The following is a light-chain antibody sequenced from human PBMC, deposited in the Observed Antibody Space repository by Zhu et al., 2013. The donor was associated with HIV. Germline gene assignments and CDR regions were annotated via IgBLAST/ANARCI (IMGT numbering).Light chain of an antibody. CDR1: NSNIISRS. V-gene: IGLV1-44*01. J-gene: IGLJ3*02. Sequence: QSVLTQPPSASGTPGQRVTISCSVSNSNIISRSVNWYQQIPGTAPQLLMYNGNQRPPGVPDRFSGSNSGTSASLAISGLQSEDEADYYCAIWDDSLRGPVFGGGTKVTVL. CDR3: AIWDDSLRGPV. CDR2: NGN.